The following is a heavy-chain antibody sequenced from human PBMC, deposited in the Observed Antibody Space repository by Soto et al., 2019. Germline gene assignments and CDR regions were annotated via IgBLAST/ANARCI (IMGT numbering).Heavy chain of an antibody. V-gene: IGHV3-15*01. CDR2: IKSKTDGGTT. CDR1: GFTFSNAW. D-gene: IGHD3-9*01. CDR3: TTEPGGYDILTGYYTSPDYYYYMDV. Sequence: GGSLRLSCAASGFTFSNAWMSWVRQAPGKGLEWVGRIKSKTDGGTTDYAAPVKGRFTISRDDSKNTLYLQMNSLKTEDTAVYYCTTEPGGYDILTGYYTSPDYYYYMDVWGKGTTVTVSS. J-gene: IGHJ6*03.